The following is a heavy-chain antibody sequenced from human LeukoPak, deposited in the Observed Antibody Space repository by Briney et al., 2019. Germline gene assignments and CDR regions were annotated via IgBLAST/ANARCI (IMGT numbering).Heavy chain of an antibody. D-gene: IGHD3-16*02. Sequence: GGSLRLSCAASGFTFSRYAMSWVRQAPGKGLEWVSAISGDGANTYCADSVKGRFTMSRDNSKNTLYLQMDSLRAEDTAVYFCAKTVSGSHSYQGGDYWGQGTLVFVSS. CDR3: AKTVSGSHSYQGGDY. J-gene: IGHJ4*02. V-gene: IGHV3-23*01. CDR1: GFTFSRYA. CDR2: ISGDGANT.